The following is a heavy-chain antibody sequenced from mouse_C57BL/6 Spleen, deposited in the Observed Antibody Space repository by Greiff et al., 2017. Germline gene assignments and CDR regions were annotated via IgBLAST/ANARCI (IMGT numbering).Heavy chain of an antibody. D-gene: IGHD1-1*01. V-gene: IGHV5-17*01. J-gene: IGHJ2*01. Sequence: DVMLVESGGGLVKPGGSLKLSCAASGFTFSDYGMHWVRQAPEQGLEWVAYISSGSSNIYYADTVKGRFTISRDNAKNTLFLQMTSLRAEDTAMYYCARYYGSSYSYFDYWGKGTTLTVS. CDR1: GFTFSDYG. CDR2: ISSGSSNI. CDR3: ARYYGSSYSYFDY.